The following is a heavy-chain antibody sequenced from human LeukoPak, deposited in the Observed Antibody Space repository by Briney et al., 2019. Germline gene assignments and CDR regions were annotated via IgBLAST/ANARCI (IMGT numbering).Heavy chain of an antibody. J-gene: IGHJ4*02. V-gene: IGHV4-30-4*01. CDR1: GGSISSGDYY. CDR3: AREYCSSTSCYAFDY. Sequence: MASETLSLACTVSGGSISSGDYYWSWIRQPPGKGLEWFGYIYYSGSTYYNPSLKSRVTISVDTSKNQFSLKLSSVTAADTAVYYCAREYCSSTSCYAFDYWGQGTLVTVSS. D-gene: IGHD2-2*01. CDR2: IYYSGST.